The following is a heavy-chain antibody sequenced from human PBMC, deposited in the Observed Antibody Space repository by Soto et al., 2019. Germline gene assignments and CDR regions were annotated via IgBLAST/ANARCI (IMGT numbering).Heavy chain of an antibody. CDR1: GFTFTSSA. CDR3: AVDSISGSPYYFDY. D-gene: IGHD1-26*01. CDR2: IVVGSGNT. Sequence: SVKVSCKASGFTFTSSAVQWVRQARGQRLEWIGWIVVGSGNTNYAQKFQGRVTITRDMSTSTAYMELSSLRSEDTAVYYCAVDSISGSPYYFDYWGQGTLVTVSS. J-gene: IGHJ4*02. V-gene: IGHV1-58*01.